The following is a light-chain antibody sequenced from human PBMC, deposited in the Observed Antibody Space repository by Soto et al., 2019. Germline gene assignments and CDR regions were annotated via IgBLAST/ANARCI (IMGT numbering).Light chain of an antibody. CDR1: SSNIGAGYD. Sequence: QSALTQPPSVSGAPGQRVTISCTGSSSNIGAGYDVHWYQQFPGTAPKLLIFGNSDRPSGVPDRFSGSKSGTSASLAITGLQAEDEADYFCQSYDSSLSTYVFXTGTNVTVL. V-gene: IGLV1-40*01. CDR2: GNS. CDR3: QSYDSSLSTYV. J-gene: IGLJ1*01.